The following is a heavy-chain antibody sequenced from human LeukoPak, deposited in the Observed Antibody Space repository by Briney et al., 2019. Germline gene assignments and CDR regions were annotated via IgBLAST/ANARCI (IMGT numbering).Heavy chain of an antibody. D-gene: IGHD4-23*01. Sequence: ASVKVSCKASGYTFTAYYMHWVRQAPGQGLEWMGRINPNSGDTIYAQNFQGRVTVTRDTSISPAYMELSRLRSDDTAVYYCACWGGGNQGHWGQGTLVTVSS. CDR2: INPNSGDT. J-gene: IGHJ4*02. CDR1: GYTFTAYY. V-gene: IGHV1-2*06. CDR3: ACWGGGNQGH.